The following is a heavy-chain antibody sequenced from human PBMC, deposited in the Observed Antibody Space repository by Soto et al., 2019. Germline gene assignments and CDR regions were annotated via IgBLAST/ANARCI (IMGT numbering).Heavy chain of an antibody. CDR2: IHNSGST. V-gene: IGHV4-30-4*01. CDR3: ARGEVRGPFDI. J-gene: IGHJ3*02. CDR1: GGSLNRYDYY. D-gene: IGHD3-10*01. Sequence: QEQLQESGPGLVKPSQTRSLTCTSSGGSLNRYDYYWGWIRKPPGKGLEWIGYIHNSGSTYYNPSLKRRFTISSDTSKNQFSLSLNSVTAADTALYYCARGEVRGPFDIWGQGTMVTVSS.